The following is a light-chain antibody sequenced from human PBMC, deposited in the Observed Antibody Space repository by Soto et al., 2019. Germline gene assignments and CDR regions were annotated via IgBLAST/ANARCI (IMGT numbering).Light chain of an antibody. CDR1: QDISNY. CDR2: DAS. Sequence: DIQMTQSPSSLSASVGDRVTITCQASQDISNYLNWYQQKPGKAPKLLIYDASNLETEVPSRFSGSGSGTDFTFTISSLQPEDIATYYCKQYDNLPATFGGGTKVDIK. J-gene: IGKJ4*01. CDR3: KQYDNLPAT. V-gene: IGKV1-33*01.